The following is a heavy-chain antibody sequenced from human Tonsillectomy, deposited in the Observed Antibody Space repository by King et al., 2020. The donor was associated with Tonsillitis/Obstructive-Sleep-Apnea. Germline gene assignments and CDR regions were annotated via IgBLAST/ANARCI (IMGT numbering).Heavy chain of an antibody. Sequence: VQLVESGGGLVQPGGSLRLSCAASGFTFSSXAMSWVRQAPGKGLEWVSAISGSGGGTYYADSVKGRFTISRDNSKNTLYLQMNSLRAEDTAVYYCAXDXXXGWXAXSSXXYWGXXTLVTV. CDR3: AXDXXXGWXAXSSXXY. J-gene: IGHJ4*01. V-gene: IGHV3-23*04. CDR2: ISGSGGGT. D-gene: IGHD6-19*01. CDR1: GFTFSSXA.